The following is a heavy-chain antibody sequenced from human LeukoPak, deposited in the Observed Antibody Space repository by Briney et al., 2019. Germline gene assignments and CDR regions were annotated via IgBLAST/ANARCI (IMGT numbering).Heavy chain of an antibody. CDR2: ISYDGSNK. J-gene: IGHJ5*02. D-gene: IGHD1-1*01. CDR3: ARVQLSAEGGELDP. V-gene: IGHV3-30-3*01. Sequence: GGSLRLSCAASGFSFNNYAMHWVRQAPGKGLDWVAVISYDGSNKYYADSVKGRFTISRDNSKNTLYLEMKSLRADDTAVYYCARVQLSAEGGELDPWGQGTLVIVSS. CDR1: GFSFNNYA.